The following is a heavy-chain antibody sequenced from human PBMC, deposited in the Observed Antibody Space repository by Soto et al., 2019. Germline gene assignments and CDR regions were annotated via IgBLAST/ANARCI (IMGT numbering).Heavy chain of an antibody. CDR1: GFTVSSNY. J-gene: IGHJ4*02. V-gene: IGHV3-23*01. Sequence: GGSLRLSCAASGFTVSSNYMSWVRQAPGEGKGLRRGLEWVSAISGSGGSTYYADSVKGRFTISRDNSKNTLYLQMNSLRAEDTAVYYCAKDSGWEPYFDYWGQGTLVTVSS. CDR3: AKDSGWEPYFDY. D-gene: IGHD1-1*01. CDR2: ISGSGGST.